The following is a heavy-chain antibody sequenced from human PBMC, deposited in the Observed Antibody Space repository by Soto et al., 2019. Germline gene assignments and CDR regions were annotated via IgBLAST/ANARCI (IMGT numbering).Heavy chain of an antibody. CDR3: VRQPLATLALYGMDV. V-gene: IGHV6-1*01. J-gene: IGHJ6*02. CDR1: GESVAANSAA. D-gene: IGHD6-6*01. Sequence: SETLSVTGVISGESVAANSAAWSCIIQAPSRGLEWLGRTYYRSKWNFDYAEYVKSRMSIIPDTYNTHFSLLLNSVTPEDTAVYYCVRQPLATLALYGMDVWGQGTTVTVS. CDR2: TYYRSKWNF.